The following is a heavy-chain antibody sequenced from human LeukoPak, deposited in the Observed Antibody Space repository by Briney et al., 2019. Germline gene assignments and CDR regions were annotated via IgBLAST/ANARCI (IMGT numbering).Heavy chain of an antibody. D-gene: IGHD3-10*01. J-gene: IGHJ6*02. V-gene: IGHV4-34*01. Sequence: SETVSLTCAVYGGSFSGYYWSWIRQPPGKGLEWIGEINHSESTNYNPSLKSRVTISVDTSKNQFSLKLSSVTAADTAVYYCARGRGHEGRYYGSGSYSYYYYYGMDVWGQGTTVTVSS. CDR2: INHSEST. CDR3: ARGRGHEGRYYGSGSYSYYYYYGMDV. CDR1: GGSFSGYY.